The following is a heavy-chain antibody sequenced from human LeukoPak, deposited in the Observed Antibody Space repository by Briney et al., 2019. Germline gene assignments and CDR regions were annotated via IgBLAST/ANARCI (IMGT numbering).Heavy chain of an antibody. Sequence: HPGGSLRLSCAASGFTVDSNYLSWVRQAPGKGLEWVSTIYTGGNTYYAASVKGRFTISRDFSKNTVFLHMSSLRAEDTAMYYCARGDDSGYYDYFDYWGQGALVTVSS. CDR1: GFTVDSNY. D-gene: IGHD3-22*01. CDR2: IYTGGNT. V-gene: IGHV3-53*01. J-gene: IGHJ4*02. CDR3: ARGDDSGYYDYFDY.